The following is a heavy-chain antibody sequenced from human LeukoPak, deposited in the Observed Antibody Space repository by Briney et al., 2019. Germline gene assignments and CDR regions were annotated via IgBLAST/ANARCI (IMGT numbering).Heavy chain of an antibody. CDR1: GGSISSYY. Sequence: SETLSLTCTVSGGSISSYYWSWIRQPAGKGLEWIGRIYTSGSTNYNPSLKSRVTMSVDTSKNQFSLKLSSVTAADTAVYYCARGITFEYSSSAAGNWFDPWGQGTLVTVSS. V-gene: IGHV4-4*07. J-gene: IGHJ5*02. CDR3: ARGITFEYSSSAAGNWFDP. D-gene: IGHD6-6*01. CDR2: IYTSGST.